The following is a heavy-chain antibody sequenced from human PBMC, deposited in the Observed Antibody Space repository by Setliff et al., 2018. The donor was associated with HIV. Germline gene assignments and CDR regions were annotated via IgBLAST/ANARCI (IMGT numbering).Heavy chain of an antibody. CDR3: EVAGQ. D-gene: IGHD6-19*01. CDR2: IYNSAST. CDR1: GDSISTDY. V-gene: IGHV4-4*09. J-gene: IGHJ4*02. Sequence: SETLSLTCTVSGDSISTDYWTWIRQPPGKGLEWIGYIYNSASTNYNPSLKSRVTISVDTSKNQFSLKLRSVTAADTAVYYCEVAGQWGQGTLVTVSS.